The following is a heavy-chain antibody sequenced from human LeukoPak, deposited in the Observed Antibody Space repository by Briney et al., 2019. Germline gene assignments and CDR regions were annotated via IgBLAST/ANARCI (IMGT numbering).Heavy chain of an antibody. J-gene: IGHJ4*02. CDR3: ARDRSAYVWGSPNFDY. V-gene: IGHV7-4-1*02. CDR1: GYTFTRYA. D-gene: IGHD3-16*01. CDR2: INTKTGNS. Sequence: ASVKVSCKASGYTFTRYAMNWVRQAPGQGLEWMGWINTKTGNSIYAQGFTGRFVFSLDTSVSTAYLQISSLKAEDTAVYYCARDRSAYVWGSPNFDYWGQGTLVTVSS.